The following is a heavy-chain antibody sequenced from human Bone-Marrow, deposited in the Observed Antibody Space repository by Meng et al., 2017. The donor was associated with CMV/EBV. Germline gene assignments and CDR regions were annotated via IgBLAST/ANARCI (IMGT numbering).Heavy chain of an antibody. CDR1: GGSIRSYY. J-gene: IGHJ5*02. Sequence: SETLSLTCTVSGGSIRSYYWSWIRQPPGKGLEWIGYIYYTGSTNYNPSLKSRVTISVDTSKNQFSLKLSSVAAADTAVYYCAKVGGPINWFDPWGQGTLVTVAS. V-gene: IGHV4-59*08. CDR2: IYYTGST. D-gene: IGHD1-26*01. CDR3: AKVGGPINWFDP.